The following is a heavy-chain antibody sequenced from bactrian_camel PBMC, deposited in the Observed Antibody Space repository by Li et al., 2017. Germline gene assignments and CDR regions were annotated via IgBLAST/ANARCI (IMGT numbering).Heavy chain of an antibody. J-gene: IGHJ4*01. CDR2: IYTGDGMT. V-gene: IGHV3S68*01. Sequence: HVQLVESGGGSVQAGGSLRLSCAASGYTHSRVSMGWFRQAPGKEREGVACIYTGDGMTTYADSVKGRFTISKDSTKNTLFLQMNNLKPEDTAMYYCGVEDVPYGCNPIAYSSVLSYYYGQGTQVTVS. CDR1: GYTHSRVS. D-gene: IGHD3*01. CDR3: GVEDVPYGCNPIAYSSVLSYY.